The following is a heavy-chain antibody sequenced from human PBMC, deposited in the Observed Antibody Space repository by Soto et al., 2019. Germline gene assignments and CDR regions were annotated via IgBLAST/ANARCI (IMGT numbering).Heavy chain of an antibody. Sequence: QVQLVESGGGVVQPGRSLRLSCAASGFTFSSYGMHWVRQAPGKGLEWVAVIWYDGSNKYYADSVKGRFTISRDNSKNTLYLQMNSLRAEDPAVYYCARVRSVVRGVPDYWGQGTLVTVSS. CDR1: GFTFSSYG. CDR3: ARVRSVVRGVPDY. CDR2: IWYDGSNK. V-gene: IGHV3-33*01. D-gene: IGHD3-10*01. J-gene: IGHJ4*02.